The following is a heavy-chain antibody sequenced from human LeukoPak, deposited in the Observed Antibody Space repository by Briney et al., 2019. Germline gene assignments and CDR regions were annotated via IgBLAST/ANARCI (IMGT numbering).Heavy chain of an antibody. CDR1: GGTFSSYA. CDR2: IIPILGIA. D-gene: IGHD6-13*01. V-gene: IGHV1-69*04. CDR3: ARNDPRNIAAAGYFDY. J-gene: IGHJ4*02. Sequence: ASVEVSCKASGGTFSSYAISWVRQAPGQGLEWMGRIIPILGIANYAQKFQGRVTITADKSTSTAYMELSSLRSEDTAVYYCARNDPRNIAAAGYFDYWGQGTLVTVSS.